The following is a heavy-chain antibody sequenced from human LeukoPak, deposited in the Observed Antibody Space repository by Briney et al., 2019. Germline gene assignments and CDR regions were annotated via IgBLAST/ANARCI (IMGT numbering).Heavy chain of an antibody. CDR3: SLRGYSYGYHEYYFDY. D-gene: IGHD5-18*01. CDR1: GYTFTSYG. J-gene: IGHJ4*02. Sequence: GASVKVSCKASGYTFTSYGISWVRQAPGQGLEWMGGIIPIFGTANYAQKFQGRVTITADKSTSTAYMELSSLRSEDTAVYYCSLRGYSYGYHEYYFDYWGQGTLVTVSS. V-gene: IGHV1-69*06. CDR2: IIPIFGTA.